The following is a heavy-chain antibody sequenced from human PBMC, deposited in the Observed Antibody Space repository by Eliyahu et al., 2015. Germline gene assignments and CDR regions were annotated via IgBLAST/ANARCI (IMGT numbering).Heavy chain of an antibody. CDR2: IDWDDDK. D-gene: IGHD3-10*01. J-gene: IGHJ4*02. Sequence: QVTLRESGPALVKPTQTLTLTCTFSGFSLXXSGMXVSWXXXPPGKALEWLALIDWDDDKYYSTSLKTRLTISKDTSKNQVVLTMTNMDPVDTATYYCARIVGRGEIDYWGQGTLVTVSS. CDR3: ARIVGRGEIDY. V-gene: IGHV2-70*01. CDR1: GFSLXXSGMX.